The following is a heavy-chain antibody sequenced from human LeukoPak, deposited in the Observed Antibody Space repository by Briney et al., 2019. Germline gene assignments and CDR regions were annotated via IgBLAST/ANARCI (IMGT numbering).Heavy chain of an antibody. J-gene: IGHJ4*02. CDR1: GFTFSSYS. V-gene: IGHV3-21*04. Sequence: GGSLRLSCAASGFTFSSYSLNWVRQAPGMGLEWVSSISSSSHYIYYADSVKGRFTISRDNSKNTLYLQMNSLRAEDTAVYYCAKGRIVLMVYALYFDYWGQGTLVTVSS. CDR3: AKGRIVLMVYALYFDY. CDR2: ISSSSHYI. D-gene: IGHD2-8*01.